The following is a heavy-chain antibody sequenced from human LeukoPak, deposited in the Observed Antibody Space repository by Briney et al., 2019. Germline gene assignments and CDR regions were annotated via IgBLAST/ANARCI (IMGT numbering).Heavy chain of an antibody. CDR2: INPNSGGT. D-gene: IGHD2-2*01. J-gene: IGHJ4*02. Sequence: ASVKVSCKASGYTFTGYYIHWVRQVPGRGLEWMGWINPNSGGTNYAQKFQGWVTMTRDTSISTAYMELSRLRSDDTAVYYCARGPRRDRYCSSTSCLTPADYWGQGTLVTVSS. CDR1: GYTFTGYY. CDR3: ARGPRRDRYCSSTSCLTPADY. V-gene: IGHV1-2*04.